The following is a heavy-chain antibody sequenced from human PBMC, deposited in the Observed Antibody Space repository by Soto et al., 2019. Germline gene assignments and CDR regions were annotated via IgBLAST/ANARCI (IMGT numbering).Heavy chain of an antibody. CDR1: GFTFSSYS. Sequence: GGSLRLSCAASGFTFSSYSMNWVRQAPGKGLEWVSYISSSSSTIYYADSVKGRFTISRDNAKNSLYLQMNSLRDEDTAVYYCARSPYLLRFLEWLSVRFDYWGQGTLVTVSS. D-gene: IGHD3-3*01. CDR3: ARSPYLLRFLEWLSVRFDY. CDR2: ISSSSSTI. V-gene: IGHV3-48*02. J-gene: IGHJ4*02.